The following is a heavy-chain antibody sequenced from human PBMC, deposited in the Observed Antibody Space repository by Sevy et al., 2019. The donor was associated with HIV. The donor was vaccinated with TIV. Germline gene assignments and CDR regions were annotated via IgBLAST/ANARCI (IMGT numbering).Heavy chain of an antibody. CDR3: ARDLAYCSSTSCEDG. J-gene: IGHJ4*02. CDR1: GFTVSSNY. V-gene: IGHV3-53*01. Sequence: GGSLRLSCAASGFTVSSNYMSWVRQAPGKGLEWVSVIYSGGSTYYADSVKGRFTISRDNSKNTLYLQMNSLRAEDTAVYYCARDLAYCSSTSCEDGWGKGTLVTVSS. CDR2: IYSGGST. D-gene: IGHD2-2*01.